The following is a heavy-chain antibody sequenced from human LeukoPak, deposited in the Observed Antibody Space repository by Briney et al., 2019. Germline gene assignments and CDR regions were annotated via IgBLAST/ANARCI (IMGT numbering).Heavy chain of an antibody. Sequence: PSETLSLTCTVSGGSISISNYYWGWIRQPPGKGLEWIGTIYYTGSTYYNPSLKSRVSISVDTSKNQFSLMVTSVTAADTAVYYCARHRDYNVDYFDYWGQGTLVTVSS. J-gene: IGHJ4*01. V-gene: IGHV4-39*01. D-gene: IGHD4-11*01. CDR3: ARHRDYNVDYFDY. CDR1: GGSISISNYY. CDR2: IYYTGST.